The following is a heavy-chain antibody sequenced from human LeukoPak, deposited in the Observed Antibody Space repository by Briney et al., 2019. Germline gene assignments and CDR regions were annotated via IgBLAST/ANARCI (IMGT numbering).Heavy chain of an antibody. D-gene: IGHD5-18*01. Sequence: PGGSLRLSCAASGFTVSSNYMSWVRQAPGKGLEWVSVIYSGGSTYYADSVKGRFTTSRDNSKNTLYLQMNSLRAEDTAVYYCARENTAMAFDYWGQGTLVTVSS. V-gene: IGHV3-53*01. CDR1: GFTVSSNY. J-gene: IGHJ4*02. CDR2: IYSGGST. CDR3: ARENTAMAFDY.